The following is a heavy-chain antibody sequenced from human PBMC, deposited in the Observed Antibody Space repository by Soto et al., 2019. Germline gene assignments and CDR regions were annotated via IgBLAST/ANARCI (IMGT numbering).Heavy chain of an antibody. J-gene: IGHJ5*02. CDR2: INHRGST. Sequence: SETLSLTCVVYGGSFSGYYWSWIRQSPGKGLEWIGGINHRGSTNYNPSLESRVTISVDTSKNQFSLKLPSVTAADTAMYYCARDGFCTSTTCRVGNWFDPWGQGTLVTVS. CDR3: ARDGFCTSTTCRVGNWFDP. CDR1: GGSFSGYY. V-gene: IGHV4-34*01. D-gene: IGHD2-2*01.